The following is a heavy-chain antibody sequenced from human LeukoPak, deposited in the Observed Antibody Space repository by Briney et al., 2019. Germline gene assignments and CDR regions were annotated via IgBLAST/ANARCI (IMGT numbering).Heavy chain of an antibody. Sequence: GGSLRLSCAASGFIFDDYAMHWVRQAPGKGLEWVSGISWNSGSIGYADSVKGRFTISRDNAKNSLYLQMNSLRAEDTALYYCAKCRGSYWYYFDYWGQGTLVTVSS. V-gene: IGHV3-9*01. CDR3: AKCRGSYWYYFDY. CDR2: ISWNSGSI. D-gene: IGHD1-26*01. CDR1: GFIFDDYA. J-gene: IGHJ4*02.